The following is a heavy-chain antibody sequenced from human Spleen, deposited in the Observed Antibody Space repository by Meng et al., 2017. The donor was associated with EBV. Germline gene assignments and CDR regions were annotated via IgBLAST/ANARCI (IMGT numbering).Heavy chain of an antibody. D-gene: IGHD2-2*01. J-gene: IGHJ4*02. CDR3: ARQEGYCSSTSCLHFDY. V-gene: IGHV7-4-1*02. CDR1: GYSFTSYA. CDR2: INTNTGNP. Sequence: QVTLGQFGVEGKEPGASGKASCRASGYSFTSYAMNWVRQAPGQGLEWMGWINTNTGNPTYAQGFTGRFVFSLDTSVSTAYLQISSLKAEDTAVYYCARQEGYCSSTSCLHFDYWGQGTLVTVSS.